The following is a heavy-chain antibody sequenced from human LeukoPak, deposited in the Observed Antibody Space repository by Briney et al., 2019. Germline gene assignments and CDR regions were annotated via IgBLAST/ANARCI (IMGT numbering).Heavy chain of an antibody. J-gene: IGHJ4*02. V-gene: IGHV1-18*01. CDR1: GYSFNNYG. D-gene: IGHD3-16*01. CDR2: NT. CDR3: ASGGGRKYDY. Sequence: ASVKVSCKASGYSFNNYGITWVRQAPGQGLEWMGYNTNYARKFQGRVTMTTDTSTSTAYMELRSLRSDDTAVYYCASGGGRKYDYWGQGTLVTVSS.